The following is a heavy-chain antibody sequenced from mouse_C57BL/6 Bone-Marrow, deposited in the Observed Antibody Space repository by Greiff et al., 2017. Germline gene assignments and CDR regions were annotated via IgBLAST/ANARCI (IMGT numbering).Heavy chain of an antibody. J-gene: IGHJ1*03. CDR2: IDPEDGDT. Sequence: EVKLMESGAELVRPGASVKLSCTASGFNIKDYYMHWVKQRPEQGLEWIGRIDPEDGDTEYAPKFQGKATMTADTSSNTAYLQLSSLTSEDTAVYYCITGGYSNYVRDWYFDVWGTGTTVTVSS. V-gene: IGHV14-1*01. CDR3: ITGGYSNYVRDWYFDV. D-gene: IGHD2-5*01. CDR1: GFNIKDYY.